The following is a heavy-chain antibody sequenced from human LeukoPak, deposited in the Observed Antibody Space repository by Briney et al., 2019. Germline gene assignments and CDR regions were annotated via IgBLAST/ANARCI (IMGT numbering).Heavy chain of an antibody. V-gene: IGHV3-30*18. CDR3: AKDTIDY. Sequence: PGGSLRLSCAASGFTFSSYGMHWVRQAPGKGLEWVAVISYDGNNKYYADSVKGRFTISRDNSKNTLYLQMNSLRAEDTAVYYCAKDTIDYWGQGTLVTVSS. CDR2: ISYDGNNK. CDR1: GFTFSSYG. J-gene: IGHJ4*02.